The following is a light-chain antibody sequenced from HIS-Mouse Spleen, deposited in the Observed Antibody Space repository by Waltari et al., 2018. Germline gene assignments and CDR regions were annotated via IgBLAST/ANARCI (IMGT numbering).Light chain of an antibody. V-gene: IGLV2-23*03. CDR1: SSHVGSYNL. CDR2: EGS. J-gene: IGLJ1*01. Sequence: QSDLTQPASVSGSPGQSITISCTGPSSHVGSYNLVPWYQQHPGKAPKRMIYEGSKRPSGVSNRFSGSKSGNTASLTISGLQAEDEADYYCCSYAGSSTFDVFGTGTKVTVL. CDR3: CSYAGSSTFDV.